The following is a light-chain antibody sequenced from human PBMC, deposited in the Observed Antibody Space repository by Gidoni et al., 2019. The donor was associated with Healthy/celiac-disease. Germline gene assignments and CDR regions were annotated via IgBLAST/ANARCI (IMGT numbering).Light chain of an antibody. V-gene: IGLV3-25*03. CDR3: QSADSSGTYPVV. CDR2: KDS. J-gene: IGLJ2*01. Sequence: YERTQQHSVTVPRGRTARIPCSGDALPKQYAYWYQQTPGQAPVLVIFKDSERPSGIPERFSGSSSGTTVTLTISGVQAEDEADYYCQSADSSGTYPVVFGGGTKLTVL. CDR1: ALPKQY.